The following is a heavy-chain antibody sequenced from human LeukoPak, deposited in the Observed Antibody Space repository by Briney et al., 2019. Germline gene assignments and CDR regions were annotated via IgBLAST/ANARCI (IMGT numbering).Heavy chain of an antibody. D-gene: IGHD6-13*01. J-gene: IGHJ4*02. V-gene: IGHV3-23*01. CDR3: ANYRQSITAAGNSREFADY. CDR2: ISVSGDWT. CDR1: GFTFSSYY. Sequence: GGSLRLSCEASGFTFSSYYMIWVRQAPGKGLEWVSVISVSGDWTYYADSVKGRFTISRDNSKNTLYLQMNSLRVEDTAVYYCANYRQSITAAGNSREFADYWGQGTLVTVSS.